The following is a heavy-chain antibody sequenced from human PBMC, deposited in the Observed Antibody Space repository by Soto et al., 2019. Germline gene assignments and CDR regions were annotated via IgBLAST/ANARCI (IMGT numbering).Heavy chain of an antibody. J-gene: IGHJ5*02. D-gene: IGHD3-10*02. CDR1: GGTFNRQA. V-gene: IGHV1-69*12. Sequence: QVVQSGAEVKKPVSSVKVSCKASGGTFNRQAFSWVRQAPGQGLEWMGGFIPIFGTTDYSQKFQGRVTITADEATSTAYMELSRLTSADTAVYYCARVDSSMFEGGEWFDPWGQGTLVTVSS. CDR3: ARVDSSMFEGGEWFDP. CDR2: FIPIFGTT.